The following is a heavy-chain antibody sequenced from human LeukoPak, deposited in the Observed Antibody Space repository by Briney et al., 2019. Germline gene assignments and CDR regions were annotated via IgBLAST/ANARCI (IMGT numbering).Heavy chain of an antibody. V-gene: IGHV3-66*02. J-gene: IGHJ3*02. CDR1: GFTFSSYA. Sequence: GGSLRLSCAASGFTFSSYATSWVRQAPGKGLEWVSVIYSGGSTYYADSVKGRFTISRGNSKNTLYLQMNSLRAEDTAVYYCARDGFTTADDAFDIWGQGTMVTVSS. CDR2: IYSGGST. CDR3: ARDGFTTADDAFDI. D-gene: IGHD4-17*01.